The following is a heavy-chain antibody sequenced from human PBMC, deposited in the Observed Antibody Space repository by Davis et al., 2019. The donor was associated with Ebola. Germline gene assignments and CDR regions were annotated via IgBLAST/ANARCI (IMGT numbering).Heavy chain of an antibody. D-gene: IGHD6-13*01. Sequence: ASVKVSCKASGYTFTSYDINWVRHATGQGLVWMGWKNPNSGNTGYSQKFQGRITMTRNTSISTAYMELSSLRSEDTAVYYCARGIRVIAAPGTPYLAEWDAFDIWGQGTMVTVSS. CDR3: ARGIRVIAAPGTPYLAEWDAFDI. V-gene: IGHV1-8*01. J-gene: IGHJ3*02. CDR2: KNPNSGNT. CDR1: GYTFTSYD.